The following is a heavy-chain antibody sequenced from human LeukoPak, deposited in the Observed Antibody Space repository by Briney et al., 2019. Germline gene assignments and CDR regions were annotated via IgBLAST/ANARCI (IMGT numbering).Heavy chain of an antibody. D-gene: IGHD2-2*01. CDR3: ARDLVVVPAAIPYYYYYMDV. CDR1: GGSISSYS. CDR2: IYTSGGT. J-gene: IGHJ6*03. V-gene: IGHV4-4*07. Sequence: ESLSLTSTVSGGSISSYSWSWIRQPAGKGLGWIGRIYTSGGTTYNPSLKSRVTMSVDTSKNQFSRKLSSVTAADTAVYYCARDLVVVPAAIPYYYYYMDVWGKGTTVTIPS.